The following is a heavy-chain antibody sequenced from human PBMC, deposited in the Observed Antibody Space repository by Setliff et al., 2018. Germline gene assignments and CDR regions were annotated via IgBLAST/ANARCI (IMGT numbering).Heavy chain of an antibody. V-gene: IGHV4-39*01. CDR2: IFYSGRT. Sequence: SETLSLTCTVSGASITNINYYWGLIRQPPGKGLEWIGSIFYSGRTFYNPSLKSRVTISVDTSKNQFSLTLSSVTAVDTAVYYCATSDWYAAFDHWGQGTLVTVSS. CDR1: GASITNINYY. D-gene: IGHD6-19*01. CDR3: ATSDWYAAFDH. J-gene: IGHJ4*02.